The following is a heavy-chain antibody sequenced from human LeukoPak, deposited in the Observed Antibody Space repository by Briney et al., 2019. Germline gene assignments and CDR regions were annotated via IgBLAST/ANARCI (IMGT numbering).Heavy chain of an antibody. Sequence: GGSLRLSCAASGFTFSDYYMTWIRQAPGKGLEWVANIKQDGSEKYYVGSVKGRFTISRDNAKNSLSLQMNSLRVEDTAVYYCAREWCSGGSCYRIFDSWGQGTLVTVSS. V-gene: IGHV3-7*03. CDR1: GFTFSDYY. J-gene: IGHJ4*02. D-gene: IGHD2-15*01. CDR2: IKQDGSEK. CDR3: AREWCSGGSCYRIFDS.